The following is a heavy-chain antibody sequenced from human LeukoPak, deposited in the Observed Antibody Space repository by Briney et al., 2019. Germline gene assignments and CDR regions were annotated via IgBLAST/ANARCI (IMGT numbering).Heavy chain of an antibody. CDR3: TRDSGLTGYDLLDY. D-gene: IGHD5-12*01. CDR1: GFPFSTYW. J-gene: IGHJ4*02. Sequence: PGGSLRLSCAASGFPFSTYWITWVRRAPGKGLEWVANIKNDGSEKYYVDSVKGRFTISRDNAENSLFLQMNSLRVEDTAIYYCTRDSGLTGYDLLDYWGQGTLVTVSS. CDR2: IKNDGSEK. V-gene: IGHV3-7*01.